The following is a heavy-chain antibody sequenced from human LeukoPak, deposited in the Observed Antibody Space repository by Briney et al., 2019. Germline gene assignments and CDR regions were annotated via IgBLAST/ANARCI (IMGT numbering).Heavy chain of an antibody. CDR1: GFTFSSYA. Sequence: PGRSLRLSCAASGFTFSSYAMHWVRQAPGKGLEWVAVISYDGSNKYYADSVKGRFTISRDNSKNTLYLQMNSLRAEDTAVYYCARNRYPGSGSYQNWFDPWGQGTLVTVSS. J-gene: IGHJ5*02. CDR2: ISYDGSNK. V-gene: IGHV3-30-3*01. D-gene: IGHD3-10*01. CDR3: ARNRYPGSGSYQNWFDP.